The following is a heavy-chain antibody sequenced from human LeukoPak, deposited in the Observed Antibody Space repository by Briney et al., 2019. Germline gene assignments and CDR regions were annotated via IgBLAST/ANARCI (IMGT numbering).Heavy chain of an antibody. V-gene: IGHV1-18*01. Sequence: ASVKVSCKASGYTFTSYGISWVRQAPGQGIEWMGWISAYNGNTNYAQKLQGRVTMTTDTSTSTAYMELRSLRSDDTALYYCARGLPKHDYGDYGGTWFDPWGQGTLVTVSS. CDR2: ISAYNGNT. CDR1: GYTFTSYG. D-gene: IGHD4-17*01. CDR3: ARGLPKHDYGDYGGTWFDP. J-gene: IGHJ5*02.